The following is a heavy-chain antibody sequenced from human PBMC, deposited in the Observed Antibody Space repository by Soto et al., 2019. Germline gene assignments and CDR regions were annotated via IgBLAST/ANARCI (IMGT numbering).Heavy chain of an antibody. CDR3: ARQADMITFGGVIVQFDY. CDR1: GGSISSSSYY. CDR2: IYYSGST. Sequence: SETLSLTCTVSGGSISSSSYYWGWIRQPPGKGLEWIGSIYYSGSTYYNPSLKSRVTISVDTSKNQFSLKLSSVTAADTAVFYFARQADMITFGGVIVQFDYWGQGTLVTVSS. J-gene: IGHJ4*02. D-gene: IGHD3-16*02. V-gene: IGHV4-39*01.